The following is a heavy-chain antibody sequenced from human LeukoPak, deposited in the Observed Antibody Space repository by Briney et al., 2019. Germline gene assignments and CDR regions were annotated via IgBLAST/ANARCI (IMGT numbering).Heavy chain of an antibody. J-gene: IGHJ4*02. Sequence: PGGSLRLSCAASGFTFSRYAMSWVRQAPGKGLERVSAISGSGGTTYYADSVKGRFTISRDYSENTLHLQMNSLRADDTAVYYCAKGPHHDPLHYFDYWGQGTLVTVSS. D-gene: IGHD5/OR15-5a*01. CDR3: AKGPHHDPLHYFDY. V-gene: IGHV3-23*01. CDR2: ISGSGGTT. CDR1: GFTFSRYA.